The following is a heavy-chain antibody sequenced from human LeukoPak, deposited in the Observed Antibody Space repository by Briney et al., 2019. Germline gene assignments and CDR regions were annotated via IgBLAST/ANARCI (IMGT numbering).Heavy chain of an antibody. V-gene: IGHV4-61*09. CDR3: AREGYYDSSGYHDAFDI. D-gene: IGHD3-22*01. CDR2: IHSSGST. Sequence: PSETLSPTCTVSSGSISSGSYCWSWIRQPAGKGLEWIGHIHSSGSTNYNPSLKSRVTISVDTSKNQFSLKLSSVTAADTAVYYCAREGYYDSSGYHDAFDIWGQGTMVTVSS. CDR1: SGSISSGSYC. J-gene: IGHJ3*02.